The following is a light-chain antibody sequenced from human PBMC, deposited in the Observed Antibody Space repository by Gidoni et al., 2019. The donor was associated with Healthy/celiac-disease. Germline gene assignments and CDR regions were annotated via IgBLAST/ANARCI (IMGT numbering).Light chain of an antibody. CDR2: LGS. V-gene: IGKV2-28*01. J-gene: IGKJ2*01. CDR1: QSLLHSNGYNY. CDR3: MQALQTQMYT. Sequence: VLTQSPLSLPVTPGEPASISCRSSQSLLHSNGYNYLDGYLQKPGQSPQLLLYLGSNPAYGVPDRISSSGSGTDFSLKISRVEDDDVGVYYCMQALQTQMYTFGQGTKLEIK.